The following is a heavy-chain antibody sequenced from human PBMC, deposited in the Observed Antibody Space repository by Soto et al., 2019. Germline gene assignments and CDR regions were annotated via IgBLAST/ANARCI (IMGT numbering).Heavy chain of an antibody. J-gene: IGHJ5*02. Sequence: SQTLSLTCAISGDSVSSNSASWNWIRQSPSRGLEWLGRTYYRSKWYNDYAVSVRSRITINPDTSKNQFSLQLNSVTPEDTAVYYCARTYYSDSGGYYPNWFDPWGQGTLVTVS. CDR2: TYYRSKWYN. CDR3: ARTYYSDSGGYYPNWFDP. D-gene: IGHD3-22*01. V-gene: IGHV6-1*01. CDR1: GDSVSSNSAS.